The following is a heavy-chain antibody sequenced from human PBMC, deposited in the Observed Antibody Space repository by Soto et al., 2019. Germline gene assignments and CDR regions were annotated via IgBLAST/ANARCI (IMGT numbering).Heavy chain of an antibody. Sequence: QVQLVQSGGEVKKPGASVKVSCKTSGYSFTTYGISWVRQAPGQGLEWMGWISAYNGNTNYAQKLQDRVTMTTDTSTSTAYMELRSLISDVTAVYFCAREGPAPYYYSGMDVWGQVSTVTVSS. J-gene: IGHJ6*02. CDR3: AREGPAPYYYSGMDV. CDR1: GYSFTTYG. V-gene: IGHV1-18*01. CDR2: ISAYNGNT.